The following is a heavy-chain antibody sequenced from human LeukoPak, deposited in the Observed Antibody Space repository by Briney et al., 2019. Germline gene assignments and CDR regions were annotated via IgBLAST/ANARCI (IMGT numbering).Heavy chain of an antibody. J-gene: IGHJ4*02. Sequence: PSETLSLTCTVSGGSISSSSYFWGWIRQHPGKGLEWIGYIYYSGSTYYNPSLKSRVTISVDTSKNQFSLKLSSVTAADTAVYYCASLDYYGSGSFDYWGQGTLVTVSS. V-gene: IGHV4-31*03. CDR3: ASLDYYGSGSFDY. CDR2: IYYSGST. CDR1: GGSISSSSYF. D-gene: IGHD3-10*01.